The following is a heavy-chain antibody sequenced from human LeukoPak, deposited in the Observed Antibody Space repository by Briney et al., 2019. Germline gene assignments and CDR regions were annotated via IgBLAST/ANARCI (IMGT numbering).Heavy chain of an antibody. Sequence: PSETLSLTCTVSGGSISSGGYYWSWIRQHPGKGLEWIGYIYYSGSTYYNPSLKSRVTISVDTSKNQFSLKLSSVTAADTAVYYCARDAQYRYGAYPCWYSDLWGRGTLVTVSS. V-gene: IGHV4-31*03. CDR1: GGSISSGGYY. CDR2: IYYSGST. CDR3: ARDAQYRYGAYPCWYSDL. J-gene: IGHJ2*01. D-gene: IGHD4-17*01.